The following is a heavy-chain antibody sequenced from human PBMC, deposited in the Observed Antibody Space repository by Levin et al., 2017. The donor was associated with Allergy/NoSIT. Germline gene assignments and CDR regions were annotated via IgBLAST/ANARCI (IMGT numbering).Heavy chain of an antibody. Sequence: ETLSLTCAASGFTVSSNYMSWVRQAPGKGLEWVSVIYSGGSTYYADSVKGRFTISRDNSKNTLYLQMNSLRAEDTAVYYCARARQVRGVSPLTPYFDYWGQGTLVTVSS. D-gene: IGHD3-10*01. CDR2: IYSGGST. V-gene: IGHV3-53*01. J-gene: IGHJ4*02. CDR3: ARARQVRGVSPLTPYFDY. CDR1: GFTVSSNY.